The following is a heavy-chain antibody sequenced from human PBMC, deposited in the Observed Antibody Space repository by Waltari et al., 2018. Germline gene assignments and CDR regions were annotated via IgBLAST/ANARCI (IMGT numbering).Heavy chain of an antibody. CDR3: NAGYGAD. J-gene: IGHJ4*02. V-gene: IGHV3-23*01. D-gene: IGHD5-18*01. CDR2: ISGDCEDT. CDR1: GLTFDNDA. Sequence: EVQLLESGVALVQPGGSLRLSCAAYGLTFDNDAMTWVRQRRGKGLEWVSVISGDCEDTHYAAPVKGRFTISRDNSKKKLYLQMNSLRDEDTAIYYCNAGYGADWGRGTLVTVSS.